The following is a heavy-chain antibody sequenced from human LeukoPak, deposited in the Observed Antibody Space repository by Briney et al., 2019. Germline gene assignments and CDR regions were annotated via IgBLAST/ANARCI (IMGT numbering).Heavy chain of an antibody. CDR3: ARLGLGGSGSYYNVYYYGMDV. CDR2: ISAYNGNT. V-gene: IGHV1-18*01. J-gene: IGHJ6*02. D-gene: IGHD3-10*01. CDR1: GYTFTSYG. Sequence: ASVKVSCKASGYTFTSYGISWVRQAPGQGLEWMGWISAYNGNTNYAQKLQGRVTMTTDASTSTAYMELRSLRSDDTAVYYCARLGLGGSGSYYNVYYYGMDVWGQGTTVTVSS.